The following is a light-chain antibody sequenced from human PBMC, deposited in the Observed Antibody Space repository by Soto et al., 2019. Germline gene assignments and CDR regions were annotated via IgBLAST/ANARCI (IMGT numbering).Light chain of an antibody. J-gene: IGKJ5*01. CDR1: QRFTSS. CDR3: QQRSNWPPKVT. V-gene: IGKV3-11*01. CDR2: DAS. Sequence: EIVLTQSPPTLSLSPGEKATSPSRPIQRFTSSLAWYQQKLGQAPRLLIYDASNRATGIPARFSGSGSGTDFTLTISSLEPEDFAVYYCQQRSNWPPKVTFGQGTRLEIK.